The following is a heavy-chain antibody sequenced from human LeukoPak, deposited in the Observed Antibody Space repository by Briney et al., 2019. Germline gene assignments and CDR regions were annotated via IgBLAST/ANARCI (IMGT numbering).Heavy chain of an antibody. V-gene: IGHV3-23*01. Sequence: GGSLRLSCAASGFTFSSYAISWVRQAPGKGLEWVSAISGSGGSTYYDDSVKGRFTISRDNSKNTLYLQMNSLRAEDTAVYYCAKGERYCSSTSCYTGDYWGQGTLVTVSS. J-gene: IGHJ4*02. CDR1: GFTFSSYA. CDR2: ISGSGGST. D-gene: IGHD2-2*02. CDR3: AKGERYCSSTSCYTGDY.